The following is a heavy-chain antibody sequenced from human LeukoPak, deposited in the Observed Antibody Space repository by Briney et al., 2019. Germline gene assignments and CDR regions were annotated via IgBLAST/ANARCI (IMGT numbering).Heavy chain of an antibody. D-gene: IGHD3-22*01. J-gene: IGHJ4*02. CDR1: GGSIRYYY. CDR2: IYYTGST. CDR3: ARGKPRGNYDISGFDY. Sequence: SETLSLTCTVSGGSIRYYYWNWIRQPPGKGLEWIGYIYYTGSTNYNPSLTSRVTISLDTSKNQLSLKLSSVTAADTAVYYCARGKPRGNYDISGFDYWGQGTLVTVSS. V-gene: IGHV4-59*08.